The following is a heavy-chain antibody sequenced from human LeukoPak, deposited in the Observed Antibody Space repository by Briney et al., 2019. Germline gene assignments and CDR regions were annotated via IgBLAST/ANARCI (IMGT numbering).Heavy chain of an antibody. J-gene: IGHJ4*02. V-gene: IGHV3-11*01. CDR1: GFIFSDCY. CDR2: ISSSGSSI. Sequence: GGSLRLSCEASGFIFSDCYMSWIRQAPGKGLEWVSYISSSGSSIYYADSVKGRFTISRDNAKDSLYLQMNSLRAEDTAVYFCARDPGSGYEEHFDYWGQGTLVTVSS. CDR3: ARDPGSGYEEHFDY. D-gene: IGHD5-12*01.